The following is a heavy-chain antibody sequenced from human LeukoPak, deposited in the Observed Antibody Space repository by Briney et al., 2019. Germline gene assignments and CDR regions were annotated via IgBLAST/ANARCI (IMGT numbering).Heavy chain of an antibody. Sequence: SETLSLTCTVSGGSISSYYWSWIRQPPGKGLECIGYIYYSGSTNYNPSLKSRGTISVDTSKNQFSLKLSSVTAADTAVYYCARRTYFYDSSGYYFDYWGQGTLVTVSS. CDR2: IYYSGST. D-gene: IGHD3-22*01. V-gene: IGHV4-59*01. CDR1: GGSISSYY. CDR3: ARRTYFYDSSGYYFDY. J-gene: IGHJ4*02.